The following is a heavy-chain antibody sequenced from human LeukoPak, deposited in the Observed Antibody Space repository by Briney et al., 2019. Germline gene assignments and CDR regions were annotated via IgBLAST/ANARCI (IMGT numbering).Heavy chain of an antibody. Sequence: GGSLRLSCAASGFTFSSYSMNWVRQAPGKGLEWVSSISSSSSYIYYADSVKGRFTISRDNAKNSLYLQMNSLRAEDTAVCYCARMYYDFWSGYYRGYYFDYWGQGTLVTVSS. D-gene: IGHD3-3*01. CDR3: ARMYYDFWSGYYRGYYFDY. CDR2: ISSSSSYI. CDR1: GFTFSSYS. V-gene: IGHV3-21*01. J-gene: IGHJ4*02.